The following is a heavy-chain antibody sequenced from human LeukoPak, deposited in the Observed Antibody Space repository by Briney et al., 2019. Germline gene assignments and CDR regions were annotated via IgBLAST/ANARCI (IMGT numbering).Heavy chain of an antibody. CDR2: IWYDGSNK. J-gene: IGHJ3*02. CDR1: GFTFSSYG. Sequence: GGSLRLSCAASGFTFSSYGMHWVRQAPGKGLEWVAVIWYDGSNKYYADSVKGRFTISRDNAKNSLYLQMNSLRAEDTAVYYCARGSSYSSSWYEPDAFDIWGQGTMVTVSS. CDR3: ARGSSYSSSWYEPDAFDI. D-gene: IGHD6-13*01. V-gene: IGHV3-33*01.